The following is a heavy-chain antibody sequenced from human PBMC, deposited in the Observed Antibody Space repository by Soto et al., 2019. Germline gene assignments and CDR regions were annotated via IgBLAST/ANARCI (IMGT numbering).Heavy chain of an antibody. D-gene: IGHD3-9*01. CDR2: IVVGSGNT. J-gene: IGHJ4*02. V-gene: IGHV1-58*01. CDR1: GFTFTSSS. CDR3: GADGARYFDWSPYYFDY. Sequence: GASVKVSCKASGFTFTSSSVQRVRQARGQRLELIGWIVVGSGNTNYAQKFQERVTITRDMSTSTAYIELSRLRSEDTAVYYCGADGARYFDWSPYYFDYWGQGTLVTVSS.